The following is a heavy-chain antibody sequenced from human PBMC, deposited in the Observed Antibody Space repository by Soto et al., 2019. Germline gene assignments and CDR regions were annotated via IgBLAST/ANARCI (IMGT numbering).Heavy chain of an antibody. V-gene: IGHV3-48*03. Sequence: LRLSCAASGFTFSSYEMNWVRQGTGKGREWVSYISSSGSTIYYADSVKGRFTISRDNAKNSLYLQMTSLRAEDTAVYYCASLRVLRFLGYGMDVWGQGSPVTVSS. CDR1: GFTFSSYE. CDR2: ISSSGSTI. D-gene: IGHD3-3*01. CDR3: ASLRVLRFLGYGMDV. J-gene: IGHJ6*02.